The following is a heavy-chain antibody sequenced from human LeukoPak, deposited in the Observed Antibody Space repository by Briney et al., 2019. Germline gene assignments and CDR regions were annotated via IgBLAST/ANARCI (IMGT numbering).Heavy chain of an antibody. Sequence: GGSLRLSCAVSGFTFRNYLMHWVRQPPGQGLVWVSRINQDESRAYADSVKGRFTVSRDNAKNMLYLQLNGLRAEDTAVHFCGRGGDGIDVWGQGTTVIVSS. J-gene: IGHJ3*01. CDR3: GRGGDGIDV. V-gene: IGHV3-74*01. CDR2: INQDESRA. CDR1: GFTFRNYL. D-gene: IGHD5-24*01.